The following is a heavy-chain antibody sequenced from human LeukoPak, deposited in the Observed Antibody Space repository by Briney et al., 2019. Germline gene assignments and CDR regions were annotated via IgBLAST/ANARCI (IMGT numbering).Heavy chain of an antibody. V-gene: IGHV1-2*02. CDR2: INPNSGGT. J-gene: IGHJ5*02. Sequence: GASVTVSCKASGYTFTGYYMHWVRQAPGQGLEGMGWINPNSGGTNYAQKFQGRVTMTRDTSISTAYMELSRLTSDDTAVYYCAGERRGVRDYINWFDPWGQGTLVTVSS. CDR3: AGERRGVRDYINWFDP. CDR1: GYTFTGYY. D-gene: IGHD4-11*01.